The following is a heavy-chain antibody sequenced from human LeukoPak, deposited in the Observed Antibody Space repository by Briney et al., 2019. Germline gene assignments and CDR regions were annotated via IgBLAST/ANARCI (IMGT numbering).Heavy chain of an antibody. J-gene: IGHJ5*02. CDR1: SRYISSSTYY. V-gene: IGHV4-39*01. Sequence: PWETPSLTCTVSSRYISSSTYYWGWIRQPPWKGLEWIWNMHYGGRTYYHPVLKRQLTISVDTSKSQLSLTLTSVTAADTAVDTCAREKVSKVATVPNRWFDPWGQGTLVTVSS. CDR3: AREKVSKVATVPNRWFDP. CDR2: MHYGGRT. D-gene: IGHD5-12*01.